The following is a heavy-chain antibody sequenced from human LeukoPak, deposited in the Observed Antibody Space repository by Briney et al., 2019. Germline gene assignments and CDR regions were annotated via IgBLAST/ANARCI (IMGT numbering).Heavy chain of an antibody. CDR1: GFTFSSYS. D-gene: IGHD3-10*02. CDR3: AELGITMIGGV. J-gene: IGHJ6*04. CDR2: ISSSSSTI. Sequence: GGFLRLSCAASGFTFSSYSMNWVRQAPGKGLEWVSYISSSSSTIYYADSVKGRFTISRDNAKNSLYLQMNSLRAEDTAVYYCAELGITMIGGVWGKGTTVTISS. V-gene: IGHV3-48*04.